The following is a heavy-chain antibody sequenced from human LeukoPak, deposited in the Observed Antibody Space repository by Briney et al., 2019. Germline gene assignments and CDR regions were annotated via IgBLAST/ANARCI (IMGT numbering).Heavy chain of an antibody. J-gene: IGHJ4*02. V-gene: IGHV3-9*01. D-gene: IGHD3-22*01. CDR2: ISWNSCSI. Sequence: PGRSLRLSCAASGFTFSSYGMHGVRQAPGKGLEWVSGISWNSCSIDYADSVKGRFTISRDNAKNSLYLQMNSLRAEYTALYYCAKDSSYYYDSSGYLPDYWGQGTLVTVSS. CDR3: AKDSSYYYDSSGYLPDY. CDR1: GFTFSSYG.